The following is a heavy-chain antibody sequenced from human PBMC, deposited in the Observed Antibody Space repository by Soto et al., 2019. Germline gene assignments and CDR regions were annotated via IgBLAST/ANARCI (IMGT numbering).Heavy chain of an antibody. CDR2: IYYSGST. V-gene: IGHV4-59*01. CDR1: GGSISSYY. Sequence: SEMLSLTCTVSGGSISSYYWSWIRQPPGKGLEWIGYIYYSGSTNYNPSLKSRVTISVDTSKNQFSLKLSSVTAADTAVYYCARAQSDQARDNYYHSSGYYRYYYYGMDVWGQGTTVTVSS. J-gene: IGHJ6*02. D-gene: IGHD3-22*01. CDR3: ARAQSDQARDNYYHSSGYYRYYYYGMDV.